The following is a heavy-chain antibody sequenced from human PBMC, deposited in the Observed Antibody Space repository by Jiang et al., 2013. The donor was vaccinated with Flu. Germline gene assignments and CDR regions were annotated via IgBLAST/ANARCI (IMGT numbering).Heavy chain of an antibody. J-gene: IGHJ5*02. D-gene: IGHD6-19*01. V-gene: IGHV4-4*02. CDR3: ARETGGVWGSGWQITGFDP. Sequence: KSRVTISVDKSKNQFSLKLSSVTAADTAVYYCARETGGVWGSGWQITGFDPWGQGTLVTVSS.